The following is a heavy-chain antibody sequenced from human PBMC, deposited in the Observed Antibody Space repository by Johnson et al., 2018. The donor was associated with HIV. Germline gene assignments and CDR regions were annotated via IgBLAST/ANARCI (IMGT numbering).Heavy chain of an antibody. Sequence: EKLVESGGDLAQPGGSLRLSCAASGITVSTNYMSWVRQAPGKGLEWVAVIFTVGDVYYSDSVKGRFTISRDNSKNPLYLQMNSLRAEDPAVYYCERVRRYNWNLGDAFDIWGQGTLVTVSS. CDR3: ERVRRYNWNLGDAFDI. D-gene: IGHD1-7*01. J-gene: IGHJ3*02. CDR2: IFTVGDV. V-gene: IGHV3-66*02. CDR1: GITVSTNY.